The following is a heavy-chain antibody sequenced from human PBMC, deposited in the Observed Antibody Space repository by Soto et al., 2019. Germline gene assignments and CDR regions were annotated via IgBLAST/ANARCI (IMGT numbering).Heavy chain of an antibody. CDR2: ISAYNGNT. V-gene: IGHV1-18*04. Sequence: AAVKASCKASGYTFTSYGISWVRQAPGQGLEWMGWISAYNGNTNYAQKLQGRVTITTDTSTSTAYMELRSLRSDDTAVYYCAREVSVCLQAAGHPRYQWYYRGRGSWVTVSS. CDR1: GYTFTSYG. J-gene: IGHJ4*02. D-gene: IGHD6-13*01. CDR3: AREVSVCLQAAGHPRYQWYY.